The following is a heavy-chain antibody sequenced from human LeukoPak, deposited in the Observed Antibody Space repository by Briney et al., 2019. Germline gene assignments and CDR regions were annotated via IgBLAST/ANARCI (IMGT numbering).Heavy chain of an antibody. CDR2: ISYDGSNK. Sequence: GGSLRLSCAASGFTFSSYAMHWVRQAPGKGLEWVAVISYDGSNKYYADSVKGRFTISRDNSKNTLYLQMNSLRAEDTAVYYCAGGGYNWLREAMDVWGQGTTVTVSS. J-gene: IGHJ6*02. CDR1: GFTFSSYA. D-gene: IGHD1-20*01. CDR3: AGGGYNWLREAMDV. V-gene: IGHV3-30*07.